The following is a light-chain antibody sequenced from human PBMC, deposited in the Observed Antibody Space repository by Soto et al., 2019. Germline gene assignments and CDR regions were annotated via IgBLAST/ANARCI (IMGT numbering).Light chain of an antibody. CDR2: LNNDGSH. V-gene: IGLV4-69*01. Sequence: QLVLTQSPSASASLGASVKLTCTLSSGHSSYAIAWHQKQPGKGPRYLMDLNNDGSHTKGDGIPDRFSGSKSGNTASLTISGLQAADEADYYCSLYTSENTYVFGTGTKLTVL. CDR1: SGHSSYA. CDR3: SLYTSENTYV. J-gene: IGLJ1*01.